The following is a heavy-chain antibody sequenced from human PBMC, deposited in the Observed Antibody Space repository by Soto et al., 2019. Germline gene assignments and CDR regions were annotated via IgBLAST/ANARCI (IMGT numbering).Heavy chain of an antibody. V-gene: IGHV1-69*02. D-gene: IGHD2-15*01. CDR1: GGTFSSYT. Sequence: QVQLVQSGAEVKKPGSSVKVSCKASGGTFSSYTISWVRQAPGQGLEWMGRIIPILGIANYAQKFQGRVTITADKSTSTDYMELSSLRSEDTAVYYCASTVVVVGPGAFDIWGQGTMVTVSS. CDR3: ASTVVVVGPGAFDI. J-gene: IGHJ3*02. CDR2: IIPILGIA.